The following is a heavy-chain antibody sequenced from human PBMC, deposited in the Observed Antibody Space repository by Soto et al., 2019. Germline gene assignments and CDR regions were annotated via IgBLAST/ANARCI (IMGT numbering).Heavy chain of an antibody. V-gene: IGHV3-48*02. CDR1: GFTFSSYS. Sequence: EVQLVESGGGLVQPGGSLRLSCAASGFTFSSYSMNWVRQAPGKGLEWVSYISSSSSTIYYADSVKGRFTISRDNARNSLYLQMNSLRDEDTAVYYCARDPGGYSSGWNFDYWGQGTLVTVSS. CDR2: ISSSSSTI. CDR3: ARDPGGYSSGWNFDY. D-gene: IGHD6-19*01. J-gene: IGHJ4*02.